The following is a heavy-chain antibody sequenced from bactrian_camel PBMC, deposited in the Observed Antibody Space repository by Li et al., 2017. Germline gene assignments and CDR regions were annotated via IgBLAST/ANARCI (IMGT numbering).Heavy chain of an antibody. J-gene: IGHJ4*01. V-gene: IGHV3S1*01. CDR2: IDEDGVTI. CDR3: AARRSGVHCSGGLIEAEFDY. CDR1: GAGFRTYC. D-gene: IGHD3*01. Sequence: HVQLVESGGGSVQAGGSLRLSCSASGAGFRTYCMGRFRQAPGKTRVGVATIDEDGVTIYAPSVKGRFAISMDNRGNILYLEMSTLKPEDTAMYYCAARRSGVHCSGGLIEAEFDYWGQGTQVTVS.